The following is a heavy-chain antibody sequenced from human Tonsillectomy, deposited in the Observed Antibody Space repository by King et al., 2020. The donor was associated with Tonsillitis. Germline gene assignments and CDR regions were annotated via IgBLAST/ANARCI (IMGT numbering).Heavy chain of an antibody. J-gene: IGHJ4*02. D-gene: IGHD6-13*01. Sequence: VQLVESGGGLVQPGGSLRLSCAASGFTFSSYAMSWVRQAPGKGLEWVSVIYSGGSSTYYADSVKGRFTISRDNSKNTLYLQMNSLRAEDTAVSYCAKGTVYSSSWTGESDYSGQGTLVTVSS. CDR3: AKGTVYSSSWTGESDY. CDR1: GFTFSSYA. V-gene: IGHV3-23*03. CDR2: IYSGGSST.